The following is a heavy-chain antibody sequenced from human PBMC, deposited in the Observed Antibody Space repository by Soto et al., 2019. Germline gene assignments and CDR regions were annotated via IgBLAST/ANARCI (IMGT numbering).Heavy chain of an antibody. Sequence: QVQLQESGPGLVKPSETLSLTCTVSGDYVTSHYWSWIRQPPGKGLEWIGYVYHSEKTDSSPSRKSRVTISVDTSKNQISLSLTSVTAADTAIYYCARPKGVAPAVWYFDLWGRGTLVTVSS. V-gene: IGHV4-59*08. CDR3: ARPKGVAPAVWYFDL. J-gene: IGHJ2*01. CDR2: VYHSEKT. CDR1: GDYVTSHY. D-gene: IGHD2-8*01.